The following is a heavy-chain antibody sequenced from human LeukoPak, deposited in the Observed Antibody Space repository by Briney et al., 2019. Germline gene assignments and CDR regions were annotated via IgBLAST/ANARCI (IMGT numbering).Heavy chain of an antibody. CDR3: ARDSSSWYRYFQH. D-gene: IGHD6-13*01. CDR1: GFTFSDYY. Sequence: GGSLRLSCAASGFTFSDYYMGWIRQAPGKGLEWVSSISSSSSYIYYADSVKGRFTISRDNAKNSLYLQMNSLRAEDTAVYYCARDSSSWYRYFQHWGQGTLVTVSS. J-gene: IGHJ1*01. V-gene: IGHV3-11*06. CDR2: ISSSSSYI.